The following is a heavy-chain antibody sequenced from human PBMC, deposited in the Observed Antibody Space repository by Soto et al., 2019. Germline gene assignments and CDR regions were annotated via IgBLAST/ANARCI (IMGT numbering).Heavy chain of an antibody. Sequence: QVQLQQSGPGLVKPSQTLSLTCAISGDSVSSNSAAWNWIRQSPSRGLEWLGRTYYRSKWYNDYAVSVKSRITINPDTSKNQFSLQLNSVTPEDTAVYYCARGGDYYDSSGYPAAFDIWGQGTMVTVSS. CDR2: TYYRSKWYN. D-gene: IGHD3-22*01. CDR1: GDSVSSNSAA. J-gene: IGHJ3*02. V-gene: IGHV6-1*01. CDR3: ARGGDYYDSSGYPAAFDI.